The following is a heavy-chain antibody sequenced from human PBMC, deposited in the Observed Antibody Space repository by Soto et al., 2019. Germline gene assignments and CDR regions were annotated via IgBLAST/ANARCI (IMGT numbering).Heavy chain of an antibody. CDR2: ISSSSSYI. CDR3: ARGYCGGGSCSPRYYYYYYMDA. CDR1: GFTFSSYS. V-gene: IGHV3-21*06. J-gene: IGHJ6*03. Sequence: EVQLVESGGGLVKPGGSLRLSCAASGFTFSSYSMNWVRQAPGKGLEWVSSISSSSSYIYYADSVKGRFTISRDNAKNSLYRQMKGLRAEYTAVYYCARGYCGGGSCSPRYYYYYYMDAWGKGTTVTVSS. D-gene: IGHD2-15*01.